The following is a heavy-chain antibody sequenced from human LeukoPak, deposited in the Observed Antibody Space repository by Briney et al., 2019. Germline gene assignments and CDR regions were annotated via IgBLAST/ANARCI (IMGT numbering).Heavy chain of an antibody. CDR1: GFTFSNYG. CDR2: ISYDGSNK. CDR3: ARTIYGFSSGY. J-gene: IGHJ4*02. D-gene: IGHD6-6*01. V-gene: IGHV3-30*03. Sequence: GGSLRLSCAASGFTFSNYGMHWVRQAPGKGLEWVALISYDGSNKYYADSVKGRFTISRDNAKNTLYLQMNSLTPEDTTVYYCARTIYGFSSGYWGQGTLVTVSS.